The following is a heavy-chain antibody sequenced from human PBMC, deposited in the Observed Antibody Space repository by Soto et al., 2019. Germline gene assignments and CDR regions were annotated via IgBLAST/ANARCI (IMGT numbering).Heavy chain of an antibody. J-gene: IGHJ4*02. V-gene: IGHV3-30*03. D-gene: IGHD3-22*01. Sequence: RRLSCATSGFSFNDYAMYWVRQAPGQGLEWVAIISSDGHHQFYLDNLRGRFTVSRDNSKNTLYLQMNSLRPEDTAVYYCSRGTYYPQSSGLHADYWGPGTVVTVSS. CDR3: SRGTYYPQSSGLHADY. CDR1: GFSFNDYA. CDR2: ISSDGHHQ.